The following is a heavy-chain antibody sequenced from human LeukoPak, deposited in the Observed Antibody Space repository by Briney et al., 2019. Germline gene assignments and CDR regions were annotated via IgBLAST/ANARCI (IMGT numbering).Heavy chain of an antibody. CDR3: ARASGVDIVYFDY. J-gene: IGHJ4*02. Sequence: VASVKVSCKASGGTFSSYAISWVRQAPGQGLEWMGRIIPILGIANYAQKFQGRVTITADKSTSTAYMELSSLRSEDTAVYYCARASGVDIVYFDYWGQGTLVTVSS. CDR2: IIPILGIA. CDR1: GGTFSSYA. V-gene: IGHV1-69*04. D-gene: IGHD2-15*01.